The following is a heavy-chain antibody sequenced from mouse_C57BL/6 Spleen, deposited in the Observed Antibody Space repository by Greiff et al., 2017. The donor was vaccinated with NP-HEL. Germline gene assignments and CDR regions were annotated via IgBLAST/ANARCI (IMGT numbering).Heavy chain of an antibody. Sequence: EVQLVESGGGLVQPKGSLKLSCAASGFTFNTYAMHWVRQAPGKGLEWVARIRSKSSNYATYYADSVKDRFTISRDDSQSMLYLQMNNLKTEDTAMYYCVRDPYYYGSSSYYAMDYWGQGTSVTVSS. V-gene: IGHV10-3*01. D-gene: IGHD1-1*01. CDR2: IRSKSSNYAT. CDR1: GFTFNTYA. CDR3: VRDPYYYGSSSYYAMDY. J-gene: IGHJ4*01.